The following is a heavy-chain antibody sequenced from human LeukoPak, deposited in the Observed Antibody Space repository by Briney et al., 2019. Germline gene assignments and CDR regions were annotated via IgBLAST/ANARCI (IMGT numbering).Heavy chain of an antibody. CDR1: GFTFSSYS. CDR3: ARNLRESSSYYFDY. V-gene: IGHV3-21*01. J-gene: IGHJ4*02. CDR2: ISSSSSYI. Sequence: GGSLRLSCAASGFTFSSYSMNWVRQAPGKGLEWVSSISSSSSYIYYADSVKGRFTISRDNAKNSLYLQMNSLGAEDTAVYYCARNLRESSSYYFDYWGQGTLVTVSS. D-gene: IGHD6-13*01.